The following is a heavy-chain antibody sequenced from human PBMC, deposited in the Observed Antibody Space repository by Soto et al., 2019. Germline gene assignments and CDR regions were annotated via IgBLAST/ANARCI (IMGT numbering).Heavy chain of an antibody. D-gene: IGHD3-22*01. J-gene: IGHJ4*02. Sequence: QMQLVESGGGLVKPGGSLRLSCAASGFSFSDYYMNWIRQAPGKGLEWISYISSSGTYTNYADSVRGRFTMSRDSAKNSLYLQMDGLRAEDTAVYYCARAKLVVEGRFDYWGQGTLVTVSS. CDR2: ISSSGTYT. CDR1: GFSFSDYY. V-gene: IGHV3-11*06. CDR3: ARAKLVVEGRFDY.